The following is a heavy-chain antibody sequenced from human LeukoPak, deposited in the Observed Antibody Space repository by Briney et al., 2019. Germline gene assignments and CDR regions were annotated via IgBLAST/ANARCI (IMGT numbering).Heavy chain of an antibody. Sequence: ASVKVSCKASGYTFTTSDINWVRQATGQGLEWMGWMNPNSGKTGSAQKFQGRLTMTKNTSTSTAYMEVTGLRFEDTAIYYWARGRPGPAGAGTYDFWGQGTLITVSS. CDR2: MNPNSGKT. D-gene: IGHD6-13*01. CDR3: ARGRPGPAGAGTYDF. CDR1: GYTFTTSD. J-gene: IGHJ4*02. V-gene: IGHV1-8*01.